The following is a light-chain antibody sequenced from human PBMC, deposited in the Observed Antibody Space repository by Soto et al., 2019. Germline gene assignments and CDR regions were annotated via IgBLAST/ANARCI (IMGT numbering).Light chain of an antibody. V-gene: IGKV1-8*01. CDR3: QQYYSYPLT. CDR2: AAS. Sequence: IQMTQSPSSFSASTGDRVTITCRASQGISSYLAWYQQKPGKAPKLLIYAASTLQSGVPSRFSGSGSGTDFTLTISCLQSEDFATYYCQQYYSYPLTFGGGTKVEIK. CDR1: QGISSY. J-gene: IGKJ4*01.